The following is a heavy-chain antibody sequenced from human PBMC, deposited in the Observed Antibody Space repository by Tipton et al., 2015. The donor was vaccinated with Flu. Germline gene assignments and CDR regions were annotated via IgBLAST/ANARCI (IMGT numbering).Heavy chain of an antibody. Sequence: QVQLVQSGAEVKKPGASVKVSGKASGYTFTSYGISWVRQAPGQGLEWMGWISAYNGNTNYAQKLQGRVTMTTDTSTSTAYMELRSLRSDDTAVYYCARSDMVRGVTWGAFDIWGQGTMVTVSS. CDR2: ISAYNGNT. CDR3: ARSDMVRGVTWGAFDI. CDR1: GYTFTSYG. J-gene: IGHJ3*02. D-gene: IGHD3-10*01. V-gene: IGHV1-18*01.